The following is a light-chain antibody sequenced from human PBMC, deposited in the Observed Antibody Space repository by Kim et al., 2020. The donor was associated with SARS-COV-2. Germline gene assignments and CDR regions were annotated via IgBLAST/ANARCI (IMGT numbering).Light chain of an antibody. CDR1: QSVSSNF. CDR3: QQYGSSVWT. CDR2: GAS. V-gene: IGKV3-20*01. J-gene: IGKJ1*01. Sequence: SPGERATLSCRASQSVSSNFLAWYQQKPGQAPRLLIDGASTRATGIPDRFRGSGSGTDFTLTSSRVEPEDFAVYYCQQYGSSVWTFGQGTKVDIK.